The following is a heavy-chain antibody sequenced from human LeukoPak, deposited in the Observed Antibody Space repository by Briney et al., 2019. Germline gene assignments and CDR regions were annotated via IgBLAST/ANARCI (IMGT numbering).Heavy chain of an antibody. J-gene: IGHJ4*02. Sequence: SETLSLTCTVSGGSISSYYWSWIRQPAGKGLEWIGRIYTSGSTNYNPSLKSRVTMSVDTSKNQFSLKLSSVTAADTAVYYCARVRAVAGSLGFDYWGQGTLVTVSS. V-gene: IGHV4-4*07. CDR2: IYTSGST. D-gene: IGHD6-19*01. CDR1: GGSISSYY. CDR3: ARVRAVAGSLGFDY.